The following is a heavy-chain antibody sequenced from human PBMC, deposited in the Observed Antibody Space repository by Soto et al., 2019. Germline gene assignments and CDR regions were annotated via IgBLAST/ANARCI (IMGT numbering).Heavy chain of an antibody. Sequence: QVQLVQSGAEVKKPGSSVKVSCKASGGTFSSYSISWVRQAPGQGLEWMGRIIPILGIANYAQKFQGRVTIAAEKSTRTAYMGLSSLRSEDTAVYYCARDCSSTSCPGPGYWGQGALVTVSS. CDR1: GGTFSSYS. D-gene: IGHD2-2*01. V-gene: IGHV1-69*08. CDR2: IIPILGIA. CDR3: ARDCSSTSCPGPGY. J-gene: IGHJ4*02.